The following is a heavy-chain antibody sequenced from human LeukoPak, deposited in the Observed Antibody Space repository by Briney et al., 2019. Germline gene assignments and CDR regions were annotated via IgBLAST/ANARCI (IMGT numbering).Heavy chain of an antibody. V-gene: IGHV4-39*01. CDR3: ARLRVTTGFDY. CDR1: DGSITRSSYY. D-gene: IGHD2-21*02. Sequence: PSETLSRTCSVSDGSITRSSYYWGWIRQTPGEGLDWIGSIYYSGIAYYNPSLQGRVTMSVDTSKNQFSLKLNSVTVADTAVYFCARLRVTTGFDYWGQGIPVTVSS. J-gene: IGHJ4*02. CDR2: IYYSGIA.